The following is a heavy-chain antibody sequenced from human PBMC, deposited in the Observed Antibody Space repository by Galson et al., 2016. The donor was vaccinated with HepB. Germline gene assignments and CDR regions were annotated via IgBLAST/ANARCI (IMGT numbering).Heavy chain of an antibody. CDR1: GFTFGNNA. V-gene: IGHV3-30-3*01. CDR2: ISCDGDNK. D-gene: IGHD2-15*01. Sequence: SLRLSCAVSGFTFGNNAMHWVRQAPGKGLEWVALISCDGDNKYYADSVKGRFSISRDNSKNTLYVQMNGLRAEDTALYYCARDRCSGGTCALGTVDYWGQGTLITVSS. CDR3: ARDRCSGGTCALGTVDY. J-gene: IGHJ4*02.